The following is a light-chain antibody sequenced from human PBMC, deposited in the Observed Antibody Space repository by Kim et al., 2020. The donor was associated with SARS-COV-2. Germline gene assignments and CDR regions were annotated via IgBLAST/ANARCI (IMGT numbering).Light chain of an antibody. J-gene: IGKJ2*01. CDR3: QQANSFPYT. CDR1: QGISSW. CDR2: AAS. Sequence: SASVCNRVPFPCRASQGISSWLVWYQQKPGKAPKLLIYAASSLQSGVPSRFSGSGSGTDFTLTISSLQPEDFATYYCQQANSFPYTFGQGTKLEI. V-gene: IGKV1-12*01.